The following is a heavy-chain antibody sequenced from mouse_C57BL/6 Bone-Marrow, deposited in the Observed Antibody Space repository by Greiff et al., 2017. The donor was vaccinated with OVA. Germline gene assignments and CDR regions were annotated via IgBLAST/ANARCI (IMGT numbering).Heavy chain of an antibody. V-gene: IGHV5-4*01. CDR3: ARYDYGHYFDY. D-gene: IGHD2-4*01. Sequence: EVQVVESGGGLVKPGGSLKLSCAASGFTFSSYAMSWVRQTPEKRLEWVATISDGGSYTYYPDNVKGRFTISRDNAKNNLYLQMSHLKSEDTAMYYCARYDYGHYFDYWGQGTTLTVSS. CDR1: GFTFSSYA. CDR2: ISDGGSYT. J-gene: IGHJ2*01.